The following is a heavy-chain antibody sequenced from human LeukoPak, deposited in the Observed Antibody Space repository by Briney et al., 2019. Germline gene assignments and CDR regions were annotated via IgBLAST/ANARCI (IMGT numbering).Heavy chain of an antibody. CDR2: INPNSGGA. D-gene: IGHD3-10*01. CDR1: GYTFTGYY. J-gene: IGHJ3*02. V-gene: IGHV1-2*02. CDR3: ARVDRARSDAFDI. Sequence: ASVKVSCKASGYTFTGYYMHWVRQAPGQGLEWMGWINPNSGGANYAQKFQGRVTMTRDTSISTAYMELSRLRSDDTAVYYCARVDRARSDAFDIWGQGTMVTVSS.